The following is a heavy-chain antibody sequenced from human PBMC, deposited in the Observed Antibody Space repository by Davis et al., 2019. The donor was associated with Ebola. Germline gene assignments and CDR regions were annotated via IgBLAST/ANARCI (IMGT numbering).Heavy chain of an antibody. V-gene: IGHV6-1*01. CDR3: ARRMDCSGDSCYCLQH. Sequence: PSETLSLTCAISGDSVSVNSGGWNWIRQSPSRGLEWLGRTYYDRSKWYNDYAVSVKSRITINPDTSKNQLSLQVNSVTPEDTAVYYCARRMDCSGDSCYCLQHWGQGTLVTVSS. CDR1: GDSVSVNSGG. J-gene: IGHJ1*01. CDR2: TYYDRSKWYN. D-gene: IGHD2-15*01.